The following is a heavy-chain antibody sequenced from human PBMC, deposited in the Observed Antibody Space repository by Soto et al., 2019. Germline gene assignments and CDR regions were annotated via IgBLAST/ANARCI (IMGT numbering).Heavy chain of an antibody. CDR1: GFTFSSYG. CDR3: ARLYRYFDL. CDR2: IAYDGSNK. J-gene: IGHJ2*01. Sequence: QVQLVESGGGVVQPGRSLRLSCAASGFTFSSYGMHWVRQAPGKGLEWVAVIAYDGSNKYYADSVKGRFTTSRYNSKNTLYLQMNSLRAEATAVYYCARLYRYFDLCGRGTLVTVSS. V-gene: IGHV3-30*03.